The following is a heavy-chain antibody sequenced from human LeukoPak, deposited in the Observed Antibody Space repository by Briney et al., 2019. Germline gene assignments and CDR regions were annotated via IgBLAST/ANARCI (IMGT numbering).Heavy chain of an antibody. V-gene: IGHV4-59*01. CDR2: IYYSGST. J-gene: IGHJ4*02. Sequence: PSETLSLTCTVSGGSISSYYWSWIRQPPGKGLEWIGYIYYSGSTNYNPSLKSRVTISVDTSKNQFSLKLSSVTAADTAVYYCARAVPKYSGSYFWPFDCWGQGTLVTVSS. D-gene: IGHD1-26*01. CDR1: GGSISSYY. CDR3: ARAVPKYSGSYFWPFDC.